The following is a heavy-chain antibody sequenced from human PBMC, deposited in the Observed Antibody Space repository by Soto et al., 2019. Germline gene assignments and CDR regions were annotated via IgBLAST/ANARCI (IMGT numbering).Heavy chain of an antibody. D-gene: IGHD3-3*01. CDR3: ASPYDFWSPHFAY. CDR1: GYTLTSYS. J-gene: IGHJ4*02. Sequence: ASVKVCSKASGYTLTSYSMYWVRQAPGQRLEWMGWINAGNGNTKYSQKFQGRVTITRDTSASTAYMELSSLRSEDTAVYYCASPYDFWSPHFAYWGQGTLVTVSS. CDR2: INAGNGNT. V-gene: IGHV1-3*01.